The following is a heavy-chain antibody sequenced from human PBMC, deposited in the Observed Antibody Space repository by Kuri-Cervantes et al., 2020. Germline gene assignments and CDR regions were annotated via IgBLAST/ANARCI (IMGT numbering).Heavy chain of an antibody. V-gene: IGHV3-30*02. D-gene: IGHD4-17*01. CDR1: GFTFSNYG. J-gene: IGHJ1*01. CDR3: AKDIGRNTYGYFQH. Sequence: GGSLRLSCAASGFTFSNYGMHWVRQAPGKGLEWVAIIWYDGSNKYYADSVKGRFTISRDNSKNTLFLQMNSLRAEDTAVYYCAKDIGRNTYGYFQHWGQGTLVTVSS. CDR2: IWYDGSNK.